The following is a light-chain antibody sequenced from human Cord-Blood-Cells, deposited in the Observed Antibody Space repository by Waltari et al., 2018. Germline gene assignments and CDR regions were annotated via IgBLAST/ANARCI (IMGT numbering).Light chain of an antibody. CDR3: CSYAGSSTYV. CDR1: SSSVGSYTL. Sequence: QSALTQPASVSGSPGPSITISCTGTSSSVGSYTLVSWYQQHPGKAPKLLIYDVSNRPSGVSNRFSGSKSGNTASLTISGLQAEDEADYYCCSYAGSSTYVFGTGTKVTVL. V-gene: IGLV2-23*02. CDR2: DVS. J-gene: IGLJ1*01.